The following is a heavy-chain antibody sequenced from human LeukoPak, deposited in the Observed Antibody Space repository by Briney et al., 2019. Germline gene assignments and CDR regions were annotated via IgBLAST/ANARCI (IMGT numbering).Heavy chain of an antibody. D-gene: IGHD3-22*01. V-gene: IGHV5-51*01. Sequence: NSGESLKISCKGSGYSSTSYWIGWVRQMPGKGREWMGIIYPGDSDTRYSPSFQGQVTISADKSISTAYLRWSSLKASDTAMYYCARLPNEYYYDSSGYYLDYWGQGTLVTVSS. CDR1: GYSSTSYW. CDR3: ARLPNEYYYDSSGYYLDY. J-gene: IGHJ4*02. CDR2: IYPGDSDT.